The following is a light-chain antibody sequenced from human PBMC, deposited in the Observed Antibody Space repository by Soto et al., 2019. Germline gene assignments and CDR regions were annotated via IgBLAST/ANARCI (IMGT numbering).Light chain of an antibody. CDR1: SRISSW. CDR3: QQYNSYSPWT. J-gene: IGKJ1*01. CDR2: DAA. Sequence: IPMTPSPSPPSAFVRNRVPNTFRASSRISSWLAWYQQKPGKAPKLLIYDAASLESGGPSRCSGGRSGTEFTLTIISLQPDDYSTYYCQQYNSYSPWTFGQGTKVDIK. V-gene: IGKV1-5*01.